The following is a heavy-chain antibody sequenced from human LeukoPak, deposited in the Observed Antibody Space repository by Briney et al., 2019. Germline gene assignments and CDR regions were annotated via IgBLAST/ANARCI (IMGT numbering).Heavy chain of an antibody. J-gene: IGHJ4*02. CDR2: IYYSGST. Sequence: KSSETLSLTCTVSGGSISSGGYYWSWIRQHPGKGLEWIGYIYYSGSTYYNPSLKSRVTISVDTSKNQFSLKLSSVTAADTAVYYCARAPTAMVTGEFDYWGQGTLVTVSS. V-gene: IGHV4-31*03. D-gene: IGHD5-18*01. CDR1: GGSISSGGYY. CDR3: ARAPTAMVTGEFDY.